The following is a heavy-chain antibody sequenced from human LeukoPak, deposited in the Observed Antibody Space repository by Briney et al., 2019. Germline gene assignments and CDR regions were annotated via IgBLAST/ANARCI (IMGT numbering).Heavy chain of an antibody. D-gene: IGHD6-19*01. CDR3: ARVSIAVAGDYYFDY. V-gene: IGHV4-31*03. CDR1: GGSISSGGYY. CDR2: IYYSGST. Sequence: SETLSLTCTVSGGSISSGGYYWSWIRQHPGKGLEWIGYIYYSGSTYYNPSLKSRVTISVDTSKNQFSLKLSSVTAADTAVYYCARVSIAVAGDYYFDYWGQGTLVTVSS. J-gene: IGHJ4*02.